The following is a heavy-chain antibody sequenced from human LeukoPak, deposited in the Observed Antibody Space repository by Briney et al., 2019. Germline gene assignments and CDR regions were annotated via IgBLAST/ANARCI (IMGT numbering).Heavy chain of an antibody. CDR1: GFTFSSYA. J-gene: IGHJ4*02. CDR3: ARVQPLSYAEDY. V-gene: IGHV3-30*04. D-gene: IGHD2-2*01. Sequence: PGGSLRLSCAASGFTFSSYAMHWVRQAPGKGLEWVAVISYDGSTTYYADSVKGRFTISRDNSKNTLYLQMNSLRAEDTAVYYCARVQPLSYAEDYWGQGTLVTVSS. CDR2: ISYDGSTT.